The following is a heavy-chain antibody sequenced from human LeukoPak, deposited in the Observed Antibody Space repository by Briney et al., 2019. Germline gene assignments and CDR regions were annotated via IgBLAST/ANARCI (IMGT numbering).Heavy chain of an antibody. V-gene: IGHV1-8*01. CDR2: MNPASGNT. CDR3: ARVPREIASI. CDR1: GYTFTSYD. Sequence: ASVKVSCKASGYTFTSYDTNWVRQATGQGLEWMGYMNPASGNTGYAQKFQGRVTMTTDTPISTAYMELSSLRSEDTAVYYCARVPREIASIWGQGTMVTVSS. D-gene: IGHD3-16*02. J-gene: IGHJ3*02.